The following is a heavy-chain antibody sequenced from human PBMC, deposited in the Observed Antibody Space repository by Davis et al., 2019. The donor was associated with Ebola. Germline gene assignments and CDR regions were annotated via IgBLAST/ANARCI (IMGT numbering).Heavy chain of an antibody. CDR3: ARHRGGYKYYYGMDV. V-gene: IGHV4-39*01. D-gene: IGHD3-22*01. CDR2: IYYSGTT. Sequence: PSETLSLTCTLSGYFIVNRNSYWTWLRQPPGKGLEWFGSIYYSGTTYYNPSLNSRVTIAIDTSKNQFSLRLTSVTDADTVVYYCARHRGGYKYYYGMDVWGQGTTVTVSS. J-gene: IGHJ6*02. CDR1: GYFIVNRNSY.